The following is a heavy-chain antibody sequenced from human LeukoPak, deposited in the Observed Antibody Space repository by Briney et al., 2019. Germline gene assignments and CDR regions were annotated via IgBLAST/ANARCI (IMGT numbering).Heavy chain of an antibody. CDR1: GGSVSSGSYY. Sequence: SETLSLTCTVSGGSVSSGSYYWSWIRQPPGKGLEWIGYIYYSGSTNYNPSLKSRVTISVDTSKNQFSLKLSSVTAADTAVYYCARAPPYGDYDGPLYYYYGMDVWGQGTTVTVSS. J-gene: IGHJ6*02. CDR3: ARAPPYGDYDGPLYYYYGMDV. CDR2: IYYSGST. V-gene: IGHV4-61*01. D-gene: IGHD4-17*01.